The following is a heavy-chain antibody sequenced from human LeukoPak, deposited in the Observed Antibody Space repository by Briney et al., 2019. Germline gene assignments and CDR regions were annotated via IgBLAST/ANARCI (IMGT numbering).Heavy chain of an antibody. Sequence: GGSLRLSCAASGFTFSTYAMHWVRQAPGQGLEYVSSVGSDGSSTYYANSVKGRFTISRDNSKNTLYLQMGSLKPEDMAVYYCARGIVGAFPRGAFDIWGQGTMVTVSS. D-gene: IGHD1-26*01. CDR1: GFTFSTYA. J-gene: IGHJ3*02. CDR3: ARGIVGAFPRGAFDI. V-gene: IGHV3-64*01. CDR2: VGSDGSST.